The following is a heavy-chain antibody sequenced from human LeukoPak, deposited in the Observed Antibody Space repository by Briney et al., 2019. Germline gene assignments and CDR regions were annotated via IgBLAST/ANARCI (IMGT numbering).Heavy chain of an antibody. Sequence: GGSLRLSCAASGFTFSSYSMNWVRQAPGKGLEWVSSISSSSSYIYYADSVKGRFTTSRDNAKNSLYLQMNSLRAEDTAVYYCARDPTYYLRYGYFDFWGQGILVTVSS. CDR2: ISSSSSYI. CDR1: GFTFSSYS. CDR3: ARDPTYYLRYGYFDF. D-gene: IGHD1-26*01. V-gene: IGHV3-21*01. J-gene: IGHJ4*02.